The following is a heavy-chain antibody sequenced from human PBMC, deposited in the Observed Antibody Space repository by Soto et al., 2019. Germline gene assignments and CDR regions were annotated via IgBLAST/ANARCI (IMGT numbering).Heavy chain of an antibody. D-gene: IGHD1-1*01. J-gene: IGHJ4*02. CDR3: AKSVYNCYDGFFDY. V-gene: IGHV3-30*18. CDR1: GFTFSSYG. CDR2: ISYDGINK. Sequence: GGLRLSCAAAGFTFSSYGMHWVRQAPGKGVEWGAVISYDGINKYYADSVKGRFTISRDNSKNTLYLQMNSLRAEDTAVYFCAKSVYNCYDGFFDYWGQGTLVTXSS.